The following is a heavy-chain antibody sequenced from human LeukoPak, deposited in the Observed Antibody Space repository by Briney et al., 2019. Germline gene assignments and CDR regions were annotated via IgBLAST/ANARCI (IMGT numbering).Heavy chain of an antibody. V-gene: IGHV6-1*01. D-gene: IGHD6-13*01. CDR3: ARLLIIAAAGTYYGMDV. CDR1: GDSVSSNSAA. Sequence: SQTLSLTCAISGDSVSSNSAAWNWIRQSPSRGLEWLGRTYYRSKWYNDYAVSVKSRITINPDTSKNQFSLQLNSETPEDTAVYYCARLLIIAAAGTYYGMDVWGQGTTVTVSS. J-gene: IGHJ6*02. CDR2: TYYRSKWYN.